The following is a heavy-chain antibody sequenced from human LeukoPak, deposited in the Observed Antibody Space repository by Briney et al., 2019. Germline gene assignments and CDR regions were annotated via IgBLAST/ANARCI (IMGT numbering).Heavy chain of an antibody. CDR3: ARVDADYVWFDP. D-gene: IGHD4-17*01. CDR1: GGSISSGHYY. CDR2: IYYSGST. Sequence: PSETLSLTCTVSGGSISSGHYYWTWIRQHPGKGLEWIAYIYYSGSTYYNPSLKSRVTISVDTSENQFSLKLSSVTAADTAVYYCARVDADYVWFDPWGQGTLVTVSS. V-gene: IGHV4-31*03. J-gene: IGHJ5*02.